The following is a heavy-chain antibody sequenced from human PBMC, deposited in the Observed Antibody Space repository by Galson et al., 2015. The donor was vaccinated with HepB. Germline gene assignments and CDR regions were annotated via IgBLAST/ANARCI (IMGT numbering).Heavy chain of an antibody. D-gene: IGHD5-12*01. CDR1: GFTFGDYD. CDR3: TGDRKGGYGPFDY. Sequence: SLRLSCAASGFTFGDYDMSWFRQAPGKGLEWVGFIRSKANGGTTEYVASVEGRFTISRHDSKSIAYLQMNSLKTEDTAVYYCTGDRKGGYGPFDYWGQGTLVTVSS. V-gene: IGHV3-49*03. CDR2: IRSKANGGTT. J-gene: IGHJ4*02.